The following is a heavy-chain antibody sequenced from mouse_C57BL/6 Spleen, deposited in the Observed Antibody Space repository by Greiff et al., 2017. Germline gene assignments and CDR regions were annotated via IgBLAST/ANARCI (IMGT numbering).Heavy chain of an antibody. CDR1: GFKINDYY. D-gene: IGHD2-4*01. J-gene: IGHJ3*01. CDR3: TTNYEGFAY. CDR2: IDPEDGDN. V-gene: IGHV14-1*01. Sequence: VKLQQSGAELVRPGASVKLSCTASGFKINDYYMHWVKQRPEQGLEWLGRIDPEDGDNEYAPKLQGKATMTADTSSNTANLHLSSLTSEETAVYYCTTNYEGFAYWGQGTLVTVSA.